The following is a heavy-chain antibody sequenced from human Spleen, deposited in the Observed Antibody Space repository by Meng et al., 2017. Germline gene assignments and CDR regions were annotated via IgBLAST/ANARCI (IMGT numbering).Heavy chain of an antibody. J-gene: IGHJ4*02. CDR3: AREKSPGHFDY. CDR1: GYTFIRHW. Sequence: QVQLVQSGAEVKNPGASVRISCKASGYTFIRHWMHWVRQAPGQGLEWLGTINCYTSGTAYARKFQGRITLTRDTSTTTVYMDLGSLGSDDTAFYYCAREKSPGHFDYFGQGILVTVSS. CDR2: INCYTSGT. V-gene: IGHV1-46*01.